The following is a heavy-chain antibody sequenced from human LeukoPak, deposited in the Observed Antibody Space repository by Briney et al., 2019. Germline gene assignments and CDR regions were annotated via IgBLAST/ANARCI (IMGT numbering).Heavy chain of an antibody. Sequence: RASVKVSCKASGYTFTSYGISWVRQAPGQGLEWMGWISAYNGNTNYAQKLQGRVTMTTDTSTSTAYMELRSLRSDDTAVYYCAREGRYCSSTRCRPPIVWGQGTLVTVSS. CDR2: ISAYNGNT. V-gene: IGHV1-18*01. CDR3: AREGRYCSSTRCRPPIV. D-gene: IGHD2-2*01. J-gene: IGHJ4*02. CDR1: GYTFTSYG.